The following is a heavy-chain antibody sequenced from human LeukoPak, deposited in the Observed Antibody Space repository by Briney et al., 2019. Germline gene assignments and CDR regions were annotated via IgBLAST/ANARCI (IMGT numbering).Heavy chain of an antibody. Sequence: RGSLRLSCAASGFTVSSNYMTWVRQAPGKGLQWVSVIYSSGTTYYADSVKGRFTISRDNSKNTLYLQMNSLRAEDTAVYYCARVGSNAYYYMDVWGKGTTVTVSS. CDR2: IYSSGTT. D-gene: IGHD4-11*01. J-gene: IGHJ6*03. CDR3: ARVGSNAYYYMDV. V-gene: IGHV3-53*01. CDR1: GFTVSSNY.